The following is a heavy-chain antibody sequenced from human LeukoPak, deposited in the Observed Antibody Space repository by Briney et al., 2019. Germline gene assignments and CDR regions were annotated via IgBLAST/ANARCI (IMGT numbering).Heavy chain of an antibody. V-gene: IGHV3-23*01. D-gene: IGHD5-24*01. Sequence: GGSLRLACAASGFTFISYAMNWAPQTPGKGLGWVSAISRSGGSTNYADSVQGRFTISRDNSKNTLYLQMNSLRAEDTAVYYCAKGSVETSGTWMRHLDYWGQGTLVTVSS. CDR2: ISRSGGST. CDR3: AKGSVETSGTWMRHLDY. CDR1: GFTFISYA. J-gene: IGHJ4*02.